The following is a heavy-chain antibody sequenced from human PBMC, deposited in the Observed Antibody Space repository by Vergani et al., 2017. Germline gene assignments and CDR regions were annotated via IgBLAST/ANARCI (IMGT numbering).Heavy chain of an antibody. J-gene: IGHJ4*02. D-gene: IGHD3-3*01. Sequence: VQLLESGGGVVQPGRSLRLSCAASGFTFSSYGMHWVRQAPGKGLEWVAVISYDGSNKYYADSVKGRFTISRDNSKNSLYLQMNSLRAEDTAVYYCARGSVLRFLEWSNDYWGQGTLVTVSS. V-gene: IGHV3-30*03. CDR3: ARGSVLRFLEWSNDY. CDR2: ISYDGSNK. CDR1: GFTFSSYG.